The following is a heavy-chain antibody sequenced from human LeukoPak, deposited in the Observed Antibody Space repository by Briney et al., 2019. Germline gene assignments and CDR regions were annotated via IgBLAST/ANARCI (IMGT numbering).Heavy chain of an antibody. CDR1: GGSVSSGSYY. CDR2: IYYSGST. J-gene: IGHJ3*02. Sequence: PSETLSLTCTVSGGSVSSGSYYWSWIRQPPGKGLEWIGYIYYSGSTNYNPSLKSRVTISVDTSKNQFSLKLSSVTAADTAVYYCARGKHDAFDIWGQGTMVTVSS. V-gene: IGHV4-61*01. CDR3: ARGKHDAFDI.